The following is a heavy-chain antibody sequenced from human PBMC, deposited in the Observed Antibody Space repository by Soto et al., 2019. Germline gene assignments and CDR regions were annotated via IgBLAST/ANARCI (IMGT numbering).Heavy chain of an antibody. CDR2: ISAYNGNT. CDR1: GYTFSNYG. J-gene: IGHJ4*02. V-gene: IGHV1-18*01. CDR3: ARDGYSSSFDY. D-gene: IGHD6-13*01. Sequence: ASVKVSCKTSGYTFSNYGINWVRQAPGQGLEWMGWISAYNGNTNYAQKLQGRVTMTADTSTSTAYMELRSLRSDDTAVYYCARDGYSSSFDYWGQGTLVTVLL.